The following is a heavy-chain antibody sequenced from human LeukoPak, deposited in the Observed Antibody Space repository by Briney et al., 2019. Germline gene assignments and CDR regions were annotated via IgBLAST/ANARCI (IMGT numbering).Heavy chain of an antibody. Sequence: PGGSLRLSCAASGFTFSSYGMHWVRQAPGKGLEWVAVISYDGSNKYYADSVKGRFTISRDNSKNTLYLQMNSLRAEDTAVYYCAKDGPSYYFDYWGQGTLVTVSS. D-gene: IGHD6-6*01. J-gene: IGHJ4*02. CDR1: GFTFSSYG. V-gene: IGHV3-30*18. CDR3: AKDGPSYYFDY. CDR2: ISYDGSNK.